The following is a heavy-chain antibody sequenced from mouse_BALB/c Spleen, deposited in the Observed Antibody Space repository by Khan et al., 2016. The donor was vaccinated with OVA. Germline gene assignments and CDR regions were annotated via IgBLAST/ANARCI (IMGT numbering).Heavy chain of an antibody. CDR1: GYEFSSFW. V-gene: IGHV1-82*01. CDR3: GRGGPRTWFAS. CDR2: IYVGDGDT. J-gene: IGHJ3*01. Sequence: QVQLQQSGPELVKPGASVKISCKASGYEFSSFWMNWVKQRPGQGLEWIGRIYVGDGDTNYNGKFKGKATLTADKSSSTAYMQLSSLTSVDSAVYCGGRGGPRTWFASWGQGTLVTVSA. D-gene: IGHD3-1*01.